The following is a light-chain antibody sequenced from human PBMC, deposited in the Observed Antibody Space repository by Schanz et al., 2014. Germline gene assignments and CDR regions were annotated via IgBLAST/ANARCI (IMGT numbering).Light chain of an antibody. V-gene: IGKV3-15*01. CDR3: RQYNNRWCT. CDR2: GAS. J-gene: IGKJ2*02. Sequence: ETVMTQSQATLSVSPGERATLSCRASQSVSSNLAWYQEKPGQAPRLLIYGASTRASGIPVRFSGSGSGTDFALTINSPESEDFAVYYCRQYNNRWCTFGQGTKLEI. CDR1: QSVSSN.